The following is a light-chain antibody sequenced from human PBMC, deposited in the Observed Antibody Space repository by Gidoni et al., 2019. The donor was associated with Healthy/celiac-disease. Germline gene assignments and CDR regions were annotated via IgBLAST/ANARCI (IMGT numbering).Light chain of an antibody. Sequence: QSVLPQPPSVSAAPGQKVTISCSGSSSNIGNNYVSWYQQLPGTAPKLLIYDNNKRPSGIPDRFSGSKSGTSATLGSTGLQTGDEADYYCGTWDSSLSSWVFGGGTKLTVL. CDR2: DNN. CDR3: GTWDSSLSSWV. J-gene: IGLJ3*02. CDR1: SSNIGNNY. V-gene: IGLV1-51*01.